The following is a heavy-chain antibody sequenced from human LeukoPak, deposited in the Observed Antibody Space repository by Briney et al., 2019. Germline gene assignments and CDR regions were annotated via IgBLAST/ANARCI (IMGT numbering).Heavy chain of an antibody. V-gene: IGHV3-9*03. CDR2: ISWNSGSI. Sequence: GRSLRLSCAASAFTFDAYAMHWVRQAPGKGLEWVSGISWNSGSIAYADSVKGRFTISRDNAKNSLYLQMNSLRVEDIALYYCAKALYSSSWRLSPFDYWGQGTLVTVSS. CDR3: AKALYSSSWRLSPFDY. D-gene: IGHD6-13*01. CDR1: AFTFDAYA. J-gene: IGHJ4*02.